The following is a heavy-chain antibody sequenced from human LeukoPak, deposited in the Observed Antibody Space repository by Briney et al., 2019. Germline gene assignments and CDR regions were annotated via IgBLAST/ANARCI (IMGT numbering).Heavy chain of an antibody. D-gene: IGHD5-18*01. CDR2: IYYSGST. J-gene: IGHJ5*02. CDR1: GGSISSYY. V-gene: IGHV4-59*01. CDR3: ARIASDSYGYWFDP. Sequence: SSETLSLTCTVSGGSISSYYWSWIRQPPGKGLEWIGYIYYSGSTNYTPSLKSRVTISVDKSKNQFSLKLSSVTAADTAVYYCARIASDSYGYWFDPWGQGTLVTVSS.